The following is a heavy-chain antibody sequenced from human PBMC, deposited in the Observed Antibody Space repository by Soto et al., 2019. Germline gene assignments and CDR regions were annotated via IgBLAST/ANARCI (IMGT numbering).Heavy chain of an antibody. CDR1: CYTFTSHG. D-gene: IGHD2-8*01. CDR2: ISASNGNT. V-gene: IGHV1-18*01. J-gene: IGHJ6*02. Sequence: QVQLVQSGAEVKNSGASVKVSCKASCYTFTSHGFSWVRQAPGQGLERMGWISASNGNTNYAQKLQGRANMTIDTSTGTAYMELRSLRSDDTATYYCARDSVRYCRDGVCYQGYYYFAMDVWGHGTTVTVS. CDR3: ARDSVRYCRDGVCYQGYYYFAMDV.